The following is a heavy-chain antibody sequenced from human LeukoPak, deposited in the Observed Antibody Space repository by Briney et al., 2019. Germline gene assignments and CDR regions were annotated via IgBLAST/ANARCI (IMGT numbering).Heavy chain of an antibody. D-gene: IGHD6-19*01. CDR1: GFTFDDYA. J-gene: IGHJ4*02. CDR2: ISWNSGSI. V-gene: IGHV3-9*01. CDR3: AKGSSGWWKGYFDY. Sequence: GGSLRLSCAASGFTFDDYAMHWVRQAPGKGLVWVSGISWNSGSIGYADSVKGRFTISRDNAKNSLYLQMNSLRAEDTALYYCAKGSSGWWKGYFDYWGQGALVTVSS.